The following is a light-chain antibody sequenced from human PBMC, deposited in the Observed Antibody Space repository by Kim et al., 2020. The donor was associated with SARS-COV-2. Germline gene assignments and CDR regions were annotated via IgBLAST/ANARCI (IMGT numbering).Light chain of an antibody. V-gene: IGLV3-19*01. Sequence: ALGRTVRITCQGDSLRSYYASWYQQKPGQAPVLVIYGKNNRPSGIPDRFSGSSSGNTASLTITVAQAEDEADYYCNSRDSSGNHVVFGGGTQLTVL. CDR1: SLRSYY. CDR3: NSRDSSGNHVV. CDR2: GKN. J-gene: IGLJ2*01.